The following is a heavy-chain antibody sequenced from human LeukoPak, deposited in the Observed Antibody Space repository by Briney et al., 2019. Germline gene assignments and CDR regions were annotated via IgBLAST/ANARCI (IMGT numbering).Heavy chain of an antibody. D-gene: IGHD6-6*01. Sequence: SVNVSCKASGGTFSSYSISWVRQAPGQGLEWMGGIIPIFGTANYAQKFQGRVTITADESTSTAYMELSSLRSEDTAVYYCARDGGAARPTYYYYYYMDVWGKGTTVTVSS. CDR2: IIPIFGTA. CDR1: GGTFSSYS. J-gene: IGHJ6*03. CDR3: ARDGGAARPTYYYYYYMDV. V-gene: IGHV1-69*13.